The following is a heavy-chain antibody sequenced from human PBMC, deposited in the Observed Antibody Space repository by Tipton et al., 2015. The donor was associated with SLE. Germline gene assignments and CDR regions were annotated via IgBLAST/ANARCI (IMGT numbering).Heavy chain of an antibody. Sequence: GLVKPSETLSLTCAVYGGSFSGYYWSWIRQPPGKGLEWIGNIYHSGSTFYNPSLKSRVTISVDTSKNQFSLKLSSVTAADTAVYYCARGLRGYSYGWMDYWGQGTLVTVSS. D-gene: IGHD5-18*01. V-gene: IGHV4-34*01. J-gene: IGHJ4*02. CDR2: IYHSGST. CDR1: GGSFSGYY. CDR3: ARGLRGYSYGWMDY.